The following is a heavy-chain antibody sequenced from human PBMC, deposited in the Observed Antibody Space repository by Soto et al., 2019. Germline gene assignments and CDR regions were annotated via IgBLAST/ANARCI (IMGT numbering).Heavy chain of an antibody. D-gene: IGHD5-18*01. CDR1: GGSISSYY. CDR2: IYYSGST. J-gene: IGHJ4*02. V-gene: IGHV4-59*08. Sequence: QVQLQESGPGLVKPSETLSLTCTVSGGSISSYYWSWIRQPPGKGLEWIGYIYYSGSTNYNPSLXRXVXIXXAPSKNQSSLKLRSVTAADTAVYYCARRYGSCFDYWGQGTLVTVSS. CDR3: ARRYGSCFDY.